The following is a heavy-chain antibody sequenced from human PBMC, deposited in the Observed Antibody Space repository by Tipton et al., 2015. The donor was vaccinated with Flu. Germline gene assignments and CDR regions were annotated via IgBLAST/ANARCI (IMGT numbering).Heavy chain of an antibody. D-gene: IGHD3-22*01. Sequence: TLSLTCAVSGGSISSGGYSWSWIRQPPGKGLEWIGYIYHSGSTYYNPSLKSRVTISVDRSKNQFSLKLSSVTAADTAVYYCARLDYHDSSGYSLWAFDIWGQGTMVTVSS. J-gene: IGHJ3*02. CDR3: ARLDYHDSSGYSLWAFDI. V-gene: IGHV4-30-2*01. CDR2: IYHSGST. CDR1: GGSISSGGYS.